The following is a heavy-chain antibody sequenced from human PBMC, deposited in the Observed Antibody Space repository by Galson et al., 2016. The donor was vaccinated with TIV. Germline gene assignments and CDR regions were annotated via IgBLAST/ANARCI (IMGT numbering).Heavy chain of an antibody. V-gene: IGHV4-61*02. CDR1: GGSITSNTYY. CDR2: VYSGGYI. CDR3: AREPWWAAPPDY. J-gene: IGHJ4*02. D-gene: IGHD2-15*01. Sequence: TLSLTCTVSGGSITSNTYYWSWVRQPAGKGLEWIGRVYSGGYINYNPSLKSRVSTSVDTSKNQFSPTLTSVTAADTAVYFCAREPWWAAPPDYWGQGIMVTVSS.